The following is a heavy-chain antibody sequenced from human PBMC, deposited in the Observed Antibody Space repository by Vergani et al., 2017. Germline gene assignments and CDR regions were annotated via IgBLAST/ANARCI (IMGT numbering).Heavy chain of an antibody. CDR1: GYSFTSYW. Sequence: EVQLVQSGAEVKKPGASLKISCKCSGYSFTSYWIGLVRQMPGKGLEWMGIIYPGDSDTRYSPSFQGQVTNSADKSSITAYMQWSSLKASATAMYYGARQVAVAQWPVYYYYGMDVGGQGTTVTVSS. CDR2: IYPGDSDT. V-gene: IGHV5-51*01. D-gene: IGHD6-19*01. J-gene: IGHJ6*02. CDR3: ARQVAVAQWPVYYYYGMDV.